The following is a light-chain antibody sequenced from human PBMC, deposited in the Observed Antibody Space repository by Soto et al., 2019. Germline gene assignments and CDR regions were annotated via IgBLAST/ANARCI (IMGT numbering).Light chain of an antibody. Sequence: QSVLTQPPSASGTPGQRVTISCSGGSSNIGSNTVNWYQQLPGTAPNLLIYSNNQRPSGVPDRSSGSKSGTSASLAISGLQSEDEADYYCAAWDDSLNAVVFGGGTKLTVL. CDR2: SNN. CDR3: AAWDDSLNAVV. CDR1: SSNIGSNT. J-gene: IGLJ2*01. V-gene: IGLV1-44*01.